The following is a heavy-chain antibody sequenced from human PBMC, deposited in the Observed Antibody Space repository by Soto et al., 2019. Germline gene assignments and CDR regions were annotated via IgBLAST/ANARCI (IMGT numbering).Heavy chain of an antibody. D-gene: IGHD5-12*01. CDR1: GGSISSGGYS. V-gene: IGHV4-30-2*03. J-gene: IGHJ4*02. CDR2: IYHSGST. CDR3: ARHRGRWLQFPFDF. Sequence: PSETLSLTCAVSGGSISSGGYSWSWIRQPPGKGLEWIGYIYHSGSTHSNPSLMSRVSMSLDKSKNHFYLNLTSVTAADTAMYYCARHRGRWLQFPFDFWGQGTTVTV.